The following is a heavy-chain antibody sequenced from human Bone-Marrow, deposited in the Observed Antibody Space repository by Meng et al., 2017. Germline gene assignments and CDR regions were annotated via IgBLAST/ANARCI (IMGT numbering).Heavy chain of an antibody. CDR1: GYTFTSYT. Sequence: ASVKVSCKASGYTFTSYTISWVRRAPGQGLEWMGWISAYNGNTNYAQKLQGRVTMTTDTSTSTAYMELRSLRSDDTAVYYCARVLVATITFEALYWGQGTLVTVSS. D-gene: IGHD5-12*01. CDR3: ARVLVATITFEALY. V-gene: IGHV1-18*01. J-gene: IGHJ4*02. CDR2: ISAYNGNT.